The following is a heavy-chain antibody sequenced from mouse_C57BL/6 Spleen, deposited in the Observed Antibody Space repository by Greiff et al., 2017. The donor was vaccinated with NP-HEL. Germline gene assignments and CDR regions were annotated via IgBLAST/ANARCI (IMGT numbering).Heavy chain of an antibody. CDR3: TRPYYYGSSYGYYFDY. V-gene: IGHV1-15*01. CDR1: GYTFTDYE. Sequence: QVQLKQSGAELVRPGASVTLSCKASGYTFTDYEMHWVKQTPVHGLEWIGAIDPETGGTAYNQKFKGKAILTADKSSSTAYMELRSLTSEDSAVYYCTRPYYYGSSYGYYFDYWGQSTTLTVSS. J-gene: IGHJ2*01. D-gene: IGHD1-1*01. CDR2: IDPETGGT.